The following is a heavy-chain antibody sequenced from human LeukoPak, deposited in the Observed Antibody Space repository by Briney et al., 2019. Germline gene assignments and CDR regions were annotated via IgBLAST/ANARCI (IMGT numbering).Heavy chain of an antibody. D-gene: IGHD3-10*01. CDR2: IKSRTEGETT. Sequence: GGSLRLSCAASGFTFSIAWMGWVRQAPGKGLEWVGHIKSRTEGETTDYSAPVKGRFTISRDDSKNTLYLQMNSLKNEDTAVYYCTVGFGHTTYFDNWGQGTLVTVSS. J-gene: IGHJ4*02. CDR1: GFTFSIAW. CDR3: TVGFGHTTYFDN. V-gene: IGHV3-15*01.